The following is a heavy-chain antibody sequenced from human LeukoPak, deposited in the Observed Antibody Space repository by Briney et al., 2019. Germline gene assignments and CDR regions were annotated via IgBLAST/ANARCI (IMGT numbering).Heavy chain of an antibody. V-gene: IGHV1-46*01. CDR1: GYTFTSYY. J-gene: IGHJ4*02. CDR2: INPSGGST. Sequence: ASVKVSCKASGYTFTSYYMHWVRQAPGQGLEWMGIINPSGGSTSYAQKFQGRVTMTRDMSTSTVYMEPSSLRSEDTAVYYCARTPRNGYIEGYWGQGTLVTVSS. D-gene: IGHD5-24*01. CDR3: ARTPRNGYIEGY.